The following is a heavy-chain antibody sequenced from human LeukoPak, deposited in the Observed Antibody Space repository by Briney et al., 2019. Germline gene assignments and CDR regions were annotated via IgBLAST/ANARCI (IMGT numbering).Heavy chain of an antibody. J-gene: IGHJ4*02. CDR1: GFTFSSYW. Sequence: GGSLRLSCAASGFTFSSYWMHWVRQAPGKGLVWVSRTNGDGSTTTYADSVKGRFTISRDNAKNTLYLQMNSLRAEDTAVYYCARASYGDPDFDYWGQGTLVTVSS. CDR3: ARASYGDPDFDY. CDR2: TNGDGSTT. D-gene: IGHD4-17*01. V-gene: IGHV3-74*01.